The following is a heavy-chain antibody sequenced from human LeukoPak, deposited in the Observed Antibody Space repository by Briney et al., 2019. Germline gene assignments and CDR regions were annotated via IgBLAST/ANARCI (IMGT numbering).Heavy chain of an antibody. Sequence: GESLKISCKGSGYSFTSYWIGWVRQMPGKGLEWMGIIYPDDSDTRYSPSYQGQVTISADKSISTAYLQWSSLKASDTAMYYCASAIAVAGPDAFDIWGQGTMVTVSS. V-gene: IGHV5-51*01. J-gene: IGHJ3*02. CDR2: IYPDDSDT. D-gene: IGHD6-19*01. CDR1: GYSFTSYW. CDR3: ASAIAVAGPDAFDI.